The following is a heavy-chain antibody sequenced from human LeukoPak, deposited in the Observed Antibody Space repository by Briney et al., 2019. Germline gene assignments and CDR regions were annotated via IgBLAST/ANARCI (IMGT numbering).Heavy chain of an antibody. V-gene: IGHV3-30*03. J-gene: IGHJ3*02. CDR3: ATQVVYGGNSPSDAFDI. CDR1: RFTFSNYG. Sequence: QPGRSLRLSCAASRFTFSNYGMNWVRQAPGKGLEWVAVISYDGSNKNYADSVKGRFTISRDNSKNALYLQMNSLRAEDTAVCYCATQVVYGGNSPSDAFDIWGQGTMVTVSS. CDR2: ISYDGSNK. D-gene: IGHD4-23*01.